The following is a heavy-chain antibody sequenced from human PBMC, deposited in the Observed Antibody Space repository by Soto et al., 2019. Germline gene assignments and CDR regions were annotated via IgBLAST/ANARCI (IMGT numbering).Heavy chain of an antibody. D-gene: IGHD2-15*01. V-gene: IGHV1-69*13. J-gene: IGHJ5*02. CDR2: IIPIFGTA. CDR1: GGTFSSYA. Sequence: SVKVSCKASGGTFSSYAISWVRQAPGQGLEWMGGIIPIFGTANYAQKFQGRVTITADESTSTAYMELSSLRSEDTAVYYCAREGFCSGGSCYSSPWGQGTLVTVSS. CDR3: AREGFCSGGSCYSSP.